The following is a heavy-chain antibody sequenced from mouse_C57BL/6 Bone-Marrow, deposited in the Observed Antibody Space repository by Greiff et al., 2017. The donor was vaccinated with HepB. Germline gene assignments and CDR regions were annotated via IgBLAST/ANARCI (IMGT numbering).Heavy chain of an antibody. CDR3: TTGSSLYAMDY. J-gene: IGHJ4*01. CDR2: IDPENGDT. D-gene: IGHD1-1*01. CDR1: GFNIKDDY. Sequence: VQLQQSGAELVRPGASVKLSCTASGFNIKDDYMHWVKQRPEQGLEWIGWIDPENGDTEYASKFQGKATITADTSSNPAYLQLSILTSEDTAVYYCTTGSSLYAMDYWGQGTSVTVSS. V-gene: IGHV14-4*01.